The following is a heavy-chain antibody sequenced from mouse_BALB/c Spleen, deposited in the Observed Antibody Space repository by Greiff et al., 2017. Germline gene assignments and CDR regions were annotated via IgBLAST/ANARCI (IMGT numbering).Heavy chain of an antibody. Sequence: EVHLVESGGGLVKPGGSLKLSCAASGFTFSSYAMSWVRQSPEKRLEWVAEISSGGSYTYYPDTVTGRFTISRDNAKNTLYLEMSSLRSEDTAMYYCARDRYGSSWGFAYWGQGTLVTVSA. CDR3: ARDRYGSSWGFAY. D-gene: IGHD1-1*01. J-gene: IGHJ3*01. CDR2: ISSGGSYT. CDR1: GFTFSSYA. V-gene: IGHV5-9-4*01.